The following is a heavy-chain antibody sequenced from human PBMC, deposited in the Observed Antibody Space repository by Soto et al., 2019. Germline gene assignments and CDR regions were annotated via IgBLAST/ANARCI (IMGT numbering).Heavy chain of an antibody. V-gene: IGHV4-4*02. D-gene: IGHD3-10*01. Sequence: QVQLQESGPGLVKPSGTLSLICAVSGGSISSSNWWSWVRQPPGKGLEWIGEIYHSGSTNYNPSLKSRVTISVDKSKNQFSLKLSSVTAADTAVYYCARTYYGSGRGSYYYGMDVWGQGTTVTVSS. CDR1: GGSISSSNW. J-gene: IGHJ6*02. CDR2: IYHSGST. CDR3: ARTYYGSGRGSYYYGMDV.